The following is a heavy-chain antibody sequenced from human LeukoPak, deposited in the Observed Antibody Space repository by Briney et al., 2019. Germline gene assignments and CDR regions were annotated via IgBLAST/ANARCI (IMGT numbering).Heavy chain of an antibody. D-gene: IGHD3-22*01. CDR2: IYSGGST. Sequence: GGSLRLSCAASGFTVSSNYMSWVRQAPGKGLEWVSAIYSGGSTYYADSVKGRFTISRDNSKNTLYLQMNSLRAEDTAVYYCARERSGYNDYWGQGTLVTVSS. V-gene: IGHV3-53*01. J-gene: IGHJ4*02. CDR3: ARERSGYNDY. CDR1: GFTVSSNY.